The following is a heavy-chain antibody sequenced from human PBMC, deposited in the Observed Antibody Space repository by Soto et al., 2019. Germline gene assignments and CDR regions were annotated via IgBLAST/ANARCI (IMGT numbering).Heavy chain of an antibody. V-gene: IGHV4-59*01. J-gene: IGHJ4*02. D-gene: IGHD1-1*01. Sequence: SETLSLTCTVSGGSINNYYWSWIRQPPGRGLEWIGYVYYTGRTNYNPSLKSRLSISVDTSKDQLFLNLRSVTAADTAVYYCARGLEGWNNAYFDYWGQGALVTVSS. CDR2: VYYTGRT. CDR3: ARGLEGWNNAYFDY. CDR1: GGSINNYY.